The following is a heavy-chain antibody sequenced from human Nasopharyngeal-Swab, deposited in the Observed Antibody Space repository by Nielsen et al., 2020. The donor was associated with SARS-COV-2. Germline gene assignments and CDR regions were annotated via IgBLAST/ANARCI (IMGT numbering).Heavy chain of an antibody. CDR1: GFIFSASA. J-gene: IGHJ3*02. D-gene: IGHD4-23*01. Sequence: GGSLTLSCAASGFIFSASAMHWVRQAPGKGLEWVAVISYDGSNKYYADSVQGRFAISRDKSKNTLYLQMNSLRVEDRAVYYCARGYGGNSEVDAFDIWGQGTTVTVSS. CDR2: ISYDGSNK. CDR3: ARGYGGNSEVDAFDI. V-gene: IGHV3-30*09.